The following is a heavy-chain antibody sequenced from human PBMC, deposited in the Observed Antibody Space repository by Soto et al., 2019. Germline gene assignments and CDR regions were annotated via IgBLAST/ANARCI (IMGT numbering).Heavy chain of an antibody. J-gene: IGHJ4*02. CDR2: ISWNSGSI. V-gene: IGHV3-9*01. D-gene: IGHD6-13*01. CDR1: GFTFDDYA. CDR3: AKDIAAAPLISHFDY. Sequence: GGSLRLSCAASGFTFDDYAMHWVRQAPGKGLEWVSGISWNSGSIGYADSVKGRFTISRDNAKNSLYLQMNSLRAEDTALYYCAKDIAAAPLISHFDYWGQGTLVTVSS.